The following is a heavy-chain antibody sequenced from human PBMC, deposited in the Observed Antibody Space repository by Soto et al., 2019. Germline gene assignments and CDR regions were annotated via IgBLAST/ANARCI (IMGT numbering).Heavy chain of an antibody. V-gene: IGHV3-9*01. CDR3: TKGRGALTVVSNWFDP. Sequence: EVQLVESGGGLVQPGKSLKLSCVAIGFTFEDHAMHWIRQVPGKGLEWVAGINWNSGITGYADSVKGRFTISRDNANNSLHLEMNILKSEDTALYYCTKGRGALTVVSNWFDPWGQGTPVTVSS. CDR1: GFTFEDHA. CDR2: INWNSGIT. D-gene: IGHD3-22*01. J-gene: IGHJ5*02.